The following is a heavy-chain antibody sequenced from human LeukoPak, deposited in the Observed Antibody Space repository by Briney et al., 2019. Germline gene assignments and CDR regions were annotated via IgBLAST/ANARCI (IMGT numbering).Heavy chain of an antibody. CDR2: LKESGREK. CDR3: ARAPSEIGGYYPEYFRH. V-gene: IGHV3-7*01. D-gene: IGHD3-22*01. J-gene: IGHJ1*01. Sequence: PSVSLTVTCSASGFKFNYYCMTWVPQAPGKGLEWLANLKESGREKYYVDYVKGRFTISRDNAADLVYLQMHSLRVEDTAVYYCARAPSEIGGYYPEYFRHWGQGTLVTVSS. CDR1: GFKFNYYC.